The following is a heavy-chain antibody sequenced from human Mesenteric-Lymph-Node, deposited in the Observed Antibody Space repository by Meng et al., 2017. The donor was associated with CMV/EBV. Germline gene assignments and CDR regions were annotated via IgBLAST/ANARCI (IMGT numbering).Heavy chain of an antibody. CDR3: ARGPFSSMIPPAY. CDR2: INHSGSA. CDR1: GGSLNRHY. D-gene: IGHD6-13*01. V-gene: IGHV4-34*01. Sequence: TCTIYGGSLNRHYLTWSRQPTGKGLEWIGEINHSGSANYNPSLKSRVTISVDTSKNQFSLELTSVTAADAAVYYCARGPFSSMIPPAYWGQGTLVTVSS. J-gene: IGHJ4*02.